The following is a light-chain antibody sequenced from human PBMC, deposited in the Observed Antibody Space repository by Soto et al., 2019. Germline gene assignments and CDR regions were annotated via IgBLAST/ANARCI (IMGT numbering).Light chain of an antibody. J-gene: IGLJ1*01. V-gene: IGLV1-44*01. Sequence: QSVLTQPPSASGTPGQRVTLSCSGGSSNIGKNTVNWYQQLPVTAPKLLIQSDNERPPGIPDRFSGSKSGTAGFLAISGLQSEDEADYYCAAWDDSLNGFVFGTWTKLTVL. CDR3: AAWDDSLNGFV. CDR2: SDN. CDR1: SSNIGKNT.